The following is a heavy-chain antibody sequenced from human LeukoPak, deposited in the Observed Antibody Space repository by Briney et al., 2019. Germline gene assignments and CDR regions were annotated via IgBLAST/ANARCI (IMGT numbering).Heavy chain of an antibody. D-gene: IGHD4-11*01. CDR3: ARDRGVTTHYYYYYGMDV. J-gene: IGHJ6*02. Sequence: SVKVSCTASGGTFSSYAISWVRQAPGQGLEWMGGIIPIFGTANYAQKFQGRVTITADESTSTAYMELSSLRSEDTAVYYCARDRGVTTHYYYYYGMDVWGQGTTVTVSS. CDR2: IIPIFGTA. CDR1: GGTFSSYA. V-gene: IGHV1-69*13.